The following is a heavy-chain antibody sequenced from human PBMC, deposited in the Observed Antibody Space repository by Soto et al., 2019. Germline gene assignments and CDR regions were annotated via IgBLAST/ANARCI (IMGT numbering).Heavy chain of an antibody. CDR2: ISSSSSYI. CDR3: ARDPSREKAYCSGGSCYSNYMDV. CDR1: GFTFSSYS. J-gene: IGHJ6*03. Sequence: GGSLRLSCAASGFTFSSYSMNWVRQAPGKGLEWVSSISSSSSYIYYADSVKGRFTISRDNAKNSLYLQMNSLRAEDTAVYYCARDPSREKAYCSGGSCYSNYMDVWGKGTTVTVSS. V-gene: IGHV3-21*01. D-gene: IGHD2-15*01.